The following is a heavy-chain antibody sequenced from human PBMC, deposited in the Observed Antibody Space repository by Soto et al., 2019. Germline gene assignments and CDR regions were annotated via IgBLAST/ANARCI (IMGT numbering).Heavy chain of an antibody. V-gene: IGHV3-23*01. CDR3: AKDGTAAGWASYGFYYYYYGMDV. J-gene: IGHJ6*02. CDR2: ISGSGGST. CDR1: GFTFSSYA. Sequence: GGSRRLSCXASGFTFSSYAMSWVRQAPGKGLEWVSAISGSGGSTYYADSVKGRFTISRDNSKNTLYLQMNSLRAEDTAVYYCAKDGTAAGWASYGFYYYYYGMDVWGQGTTVTVSS. D-gene: IGHD6-13*01.